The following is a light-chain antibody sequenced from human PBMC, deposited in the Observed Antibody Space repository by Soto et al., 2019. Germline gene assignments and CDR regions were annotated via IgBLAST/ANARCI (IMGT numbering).Light chain of an antibody. CDR1: SSDVGGYNY. CDR3: SSYTSSSTLDV. CDR2: DVS. V-gene: IGLV2-14*01. Sequence: QSALTQPASVSGSPGQSITISCTGTSSDVGGYNYVSWYQQHPGKAPKLMIYDVSNRPSGVSNRFSGSKSSNTASLTISGLQAEDEADYYCSSYTSSSTLDVFGTGTQLTVL. J-gene: IGLJ1*01.